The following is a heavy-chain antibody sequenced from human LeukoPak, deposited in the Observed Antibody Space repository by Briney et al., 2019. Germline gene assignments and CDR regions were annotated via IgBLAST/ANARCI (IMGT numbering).Heavy chain of an antibody. Sequence: GSLRLSCKASGYTFTGYYMHWVRQTPGQGLEWMGWINPNSGGTNYAQKFQGRVTMTRDTSISTAYMELSRLRSDDTAVYYCARVGAGIVPFDYWGQGTLVTVSS. J-gene: IGHJ4*02. V-gene: IGHV1-2*02. CDR3: ARVGAGIVPFDY. CDR2: INPNSGGT. D-gene: IGHD6-19*01. CDR1: GYTFTGYY.